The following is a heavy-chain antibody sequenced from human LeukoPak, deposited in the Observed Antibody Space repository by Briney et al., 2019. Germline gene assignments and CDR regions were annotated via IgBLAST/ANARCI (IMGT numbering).Heavy chain of an antibody. CDR2: IWYDGSNK. CDR1: GFTFSSYG. V-gene: IGHV3-33*01. Sequence: GGSLRLSCAASGFTFSSYGMYWVRQAPGKGLEWVAVIWYDGSNKYYADSVKGGFTISRDNSKNTLYLQMNSLRAEDTAVYYCARDSAGGGSYFDYWGQGTLVTVSS. CDR3: ARDSAGGGSYFDY. D-gene: IGHD3-16*01. J-gene: IGHJ4*02.